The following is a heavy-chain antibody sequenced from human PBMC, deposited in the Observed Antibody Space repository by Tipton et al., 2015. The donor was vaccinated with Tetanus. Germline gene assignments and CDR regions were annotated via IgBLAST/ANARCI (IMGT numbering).Heavy chain of an antibody. D-gene: IGHD3-3*01. CDR2: ISSSAGPI. CDR3: TKGGFGGALNIGFDS. CDR1: GFNFHDFA. J-gene: IGHJ5*01. Sequence: SLRLSCSASGFNFHDFAMHWVRQAPGKGLEWVSGISSSAGPIGFAESVKGRFTISRDNAWNSLYLEMNNVRPEDTAFYYCTKGGFGGALNIGFDSWGQGTLVTVSS. V-gene: IGHV3-9*01.